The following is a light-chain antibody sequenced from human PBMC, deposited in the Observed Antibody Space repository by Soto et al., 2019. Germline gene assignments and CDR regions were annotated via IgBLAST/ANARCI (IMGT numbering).Light chain of an antibody. V-gene: IGKV1-16*02. CDR2: ATS. J-gene: IGKJ4*01. CDR3: QQYDTYPLT. CDR1: QGISKY. Sequence: DIQMTQSPSSLSASVGDRVTITCRASQGISKYLAWFQQKPGEAPKSLIYATSTLQPGVPSKFSGSGSGTDFTLTISSLQPEDFATYYCQQYDTYPLTFGGGTRVDI.